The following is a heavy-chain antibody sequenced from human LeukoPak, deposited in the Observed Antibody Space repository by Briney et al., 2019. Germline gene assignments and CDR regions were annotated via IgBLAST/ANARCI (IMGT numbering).Heavy chain of an antibody. J-gene: IGHJ6*02. CDR2: ISGGGETT. Sequence: GGSLRLSCAASGFTVSSNYMSWVRQAPGKGLEWVSAISGGGETTYNADSVKGRFIISRDNSKNTVYLQMNSLRAEDTAVYYCARAFSSGYFYHYGMDVWGQGTTVTVSS. D-gene: IGHD6-6*01. V-gene: IGHV3-23*01. CDR1: GFTVSSNY. CDR3: ARAFSSGYFYHYGMDV.